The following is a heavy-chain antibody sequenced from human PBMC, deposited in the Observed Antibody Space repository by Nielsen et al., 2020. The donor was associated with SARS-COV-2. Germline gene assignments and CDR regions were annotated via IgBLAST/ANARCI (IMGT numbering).Heavy chain of an antibody. D-gene: IGHD3-22*01. J-gene: IGHJ3*02. Sequence: WIRQPPGKGLEWIGSIYYSRNTYYNPSLKSRVTISVDTSKNQFSLKLSSVTAADTAVYYCARHLLPNYYDSSGYKGTDAFDIWGQGTMVTVSS. V-gene: IGHV4-39*01. CDR2: IYYSRNT. CDR3: ARHLLPNYYDSSGYKGTDAFDI.